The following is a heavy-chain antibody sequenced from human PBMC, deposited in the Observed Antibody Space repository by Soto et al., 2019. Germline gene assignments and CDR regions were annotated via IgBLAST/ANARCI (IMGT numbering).Heavy chain of an antibody. D-gene: IGHD2-2*01. V-gene: IGHV3-23*01. Sequence: PGGSLRLSCAASGFTFSSYAMSWVRQAPGKGLEWVSAISGSGGSTYYADSVKGRFTISRDNSKNTLYLQMNSLRAEDTAVYYCAKSRGCSSTSCYPGGYYYYYGMDVWGQGTTVTAP. CDR2: ISGSGGST. J-gene: IGHJ6*02. CDR1: GFTFSSYA. CDR3: AKSRGCSSTSCYPGGYYYYYGMDV.